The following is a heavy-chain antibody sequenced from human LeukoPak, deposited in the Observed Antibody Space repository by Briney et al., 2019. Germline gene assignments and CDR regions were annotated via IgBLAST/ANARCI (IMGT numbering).Heavy chain of an antibody. CDR3: TGVTGCFEY. J-gene: IGHJ4*02. D-gene: IGHD1-14*01. CDR2: ISGGGSIK. V-gene: IGHV3-23*01. Sequence: EPGGSLRLSCEAFGFTFSSYDMRWVRQSPGKGLEWVSAISGGGSIKHYVDSVKGRFTISRDNSKNTLFLQMNSLRVEDTSVYYCTGVTGCFEYCREGSVDTVS. CDR1: GFTFSSYD.